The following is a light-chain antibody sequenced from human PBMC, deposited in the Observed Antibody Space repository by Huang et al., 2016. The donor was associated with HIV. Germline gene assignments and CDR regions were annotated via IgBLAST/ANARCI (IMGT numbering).Light chain of an antibody. CDR2: LGS. CDR3: MQALQTPLT. J-gene: IGKJ4*01. V-gene: IGKV2-28*01. CDR1: QSLLHSNGYNY. Sequence: DIVMTQSPLSLPVTPGEPASISCRSSQSLLHSNGYNYLDWYLQKPGQSPHLLIYLGSHRASVVPDRFSGSGSGTDFTLKITRVEAEDVGVYYCMQALQTPLTFGGGTKVEIK.